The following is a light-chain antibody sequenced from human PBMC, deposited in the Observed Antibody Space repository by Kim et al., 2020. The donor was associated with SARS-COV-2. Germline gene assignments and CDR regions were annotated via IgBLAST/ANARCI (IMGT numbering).Light chain of an antibody. J-gene: IGLJ3*02. Sequence: GQSITISCTGTSSDVGGYNYVTWYQQHPGKAPKLRIYDVSNRPSGVSKRFSGSKSGNTTSLTISGLQAEDEADYYCSSYTSSSTLVFGGGTQLTVL. CDR1: SSDVGGYNY. CDR3: SSYTSSSTLV. V-gene: IGLV2-14*03. CDR2: DVS.